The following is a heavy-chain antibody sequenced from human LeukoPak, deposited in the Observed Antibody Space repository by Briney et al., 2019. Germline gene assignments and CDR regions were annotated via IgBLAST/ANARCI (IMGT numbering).Heavy chain of an antibody. V-gene: IGHV1-69*05. D-gene: IGHD1-26*01. CDR1: GGTFSSYA. J-gene: IGHJ3*02. CDR3: ARLTLQRVGTTPGWAFDI. Sequence: ASVKVSCKASGGTFSSYAISWVRQAPGQGLEWMGGIIPIFGTANYAQKFQGRVTITTDESTSTAYMELSSLRSEDTAVYYCARLTLQRVGTTPGWAFDIWGQGTMVTVSS. CDR2: IIPIFGTA.